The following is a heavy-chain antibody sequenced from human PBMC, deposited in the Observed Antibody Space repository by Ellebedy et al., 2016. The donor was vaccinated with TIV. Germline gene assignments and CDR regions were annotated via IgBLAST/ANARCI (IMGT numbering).Heavy chain of an antibody. CDR1: GFTFSSYG. Sequence: PGGSLRLSCAGSGFTFSSYGMSWVRQAPGKGLEWVSSISTTDGTHYADSVKGRFTISRDNPKNTLYLQMNSLRVEDTAVYYCATQLWNTEFWGQGTLVIVSS. J-gene: IGHJ4*02. D-gene: IGHD5-24*01. CDR2: ISTTDGT. V-gene: IGHV3-23*01. CDR3: ATQLWNTEF.